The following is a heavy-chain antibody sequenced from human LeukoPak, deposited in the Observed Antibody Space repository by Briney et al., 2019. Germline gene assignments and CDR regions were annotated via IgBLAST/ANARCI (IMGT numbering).Heavy chain of an antibody. CDR2: IYHSGST. CDR3: ARDREDFWSGYPQYYFDY. V-gene: IGHV4-38-2*02. CDR1: GYSISSGYY. D-gene: IGHD3-3*01. Sequence: SETLSLTCTVSGYSISSGYYWGWIRQPPGKGLEWIGSIYHSGSTYYNPSLKSRVTISVDTSKNQFSLKLSSVTAADTAVYYCARDREDFWSGYPQYYFDYWGQGTLVTVSS. J-gene: IGHJ4*02.